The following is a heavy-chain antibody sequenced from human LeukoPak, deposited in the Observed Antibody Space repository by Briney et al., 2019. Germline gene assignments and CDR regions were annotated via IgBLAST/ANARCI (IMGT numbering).Heavy chain of an antibody. D-gene: IGHD3-22*01. CDR1: TGSLSGYY. CDR2: IYHSGST. V-gene: IGHV4-34*01. J-gene: IGHJ3*02. Sequence: SETLSLTCTVYTGSLSGYYWSWVRQPPGKGLEWIGEIYHSGSTNYNPSLKSRVTISVDKSKNQFSLKLSSVTAADTAVYYCARDGPYYYDSSGYIPDAFDIWGQGTMVTVSS. CDR3: ARDGPYYYDSSGYIPDAFDI.